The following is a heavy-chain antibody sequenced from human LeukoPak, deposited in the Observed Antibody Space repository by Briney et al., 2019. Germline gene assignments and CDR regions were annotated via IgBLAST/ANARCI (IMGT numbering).Heavy chain of an antibody. Sequence: ASVKVSCKASGGTFSSYAISWVRQAPGQGLEWMGRIIPIFGTANYAQKFQGRVTITTDESTSTAYMELSSLRSEDTAVYYCARAENPWYSSSCYLDYWGQGTLVTVSS. V-gene: IGHV1-69*05. J-gene: IGHJ4*02. D-gene: IGHD6-13*01. CDR1: GGTFSSYA. CDR3: ARAENPWYSSSCYLDY. CDR2: IIPIFGTA.